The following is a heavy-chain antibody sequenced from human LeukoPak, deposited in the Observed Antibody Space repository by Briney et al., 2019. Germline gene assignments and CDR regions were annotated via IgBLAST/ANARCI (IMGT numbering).Heavy chain of an antibody. Sequence: PGGSLRLSCAASGFTFSSYGMHWVRQAPGKGLEWVAVISYDGSNKYYADSVKGRFTISRDNSKNTLYLQMNSLRAEDTAVYYCARAPSSGSYYDYWGQGTLVTVSS. J-gene: IGHJ4*02. CDR3: ARAPSSGSYYDY. V-gene: IGHV3-30*03. CDR1: GFTFSSYG. D-gene: IGHD3-10*01. CDR2: ISYDGSNK.